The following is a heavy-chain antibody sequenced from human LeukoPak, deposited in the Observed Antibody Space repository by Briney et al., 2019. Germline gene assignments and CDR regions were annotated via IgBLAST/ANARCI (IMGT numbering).Heavy chain of an antibody. Sequence: ASVKVSCKASGYTFTGYYMHWVRQAPGQGLEWMGWINPNSGGTNYAQKFQGRVTMTRDTSISTAYMELSRLRSDDTAVYYCARGYEKTGYVRSPDYWGQGTLVTVSS. CDR1: GYTFTGYY. CDR2: INPNSGGT. V-gene: IGHV1-2*02. CDR3: ARGYEKTGYVRSPDY. D-gene: IGHD5-18*01. J-gene: IGHJ4*02.